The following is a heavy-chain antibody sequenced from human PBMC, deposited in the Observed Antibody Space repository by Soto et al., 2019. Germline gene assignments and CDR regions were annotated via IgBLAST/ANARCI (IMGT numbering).Heavy chain of an antibody. CDR1: GYTFTNYG. D-gene: IGHD3-16*01. CDR2: ISAYNGKI. J-gene: IGHJ6*02. CDR3: ARETIPHMYYYVTDV. Sequence: ASVKVSCKASGYTFTNYGISWVRQAPGQGLEWIGWISAYNGKIDYAQKVQGRITMTTDTSTSTAFMELRSLRSDDTAVYYCARETIPHMYYYVTDVWGQGTTDTVSS. V-gene: IGHV1-18*01.